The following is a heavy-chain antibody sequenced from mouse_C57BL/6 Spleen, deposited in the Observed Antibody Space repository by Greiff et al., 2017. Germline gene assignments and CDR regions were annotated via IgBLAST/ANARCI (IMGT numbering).Heavy chain of an antibody. CDR2: IDPSDSYT. J-gene: IGHJ3*01. Sequence: VQLQQPGAELVKPGASVKLSCKASGYTFTSYWMQWVKQRPGQGLEWIGEIDPSDSYTNYNQKFKGKATLTVDTSSSTAYMQLSSLTSEDSAVYYCARSSYGSPWFAYWGQGTLVTVSA. V-gene: IGHV1-50*01. CDR3: ARSSYGSPWFAY. CDR1: GYTFTSYW. D-gene: IGHD1-1*01.